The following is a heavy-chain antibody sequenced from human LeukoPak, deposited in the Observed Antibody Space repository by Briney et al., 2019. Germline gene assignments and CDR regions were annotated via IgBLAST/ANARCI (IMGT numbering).Heavy chain of an antibody. CDR1: GFTFSSYS. J-gene: IGHJ4*02. CDR2: ISSSSSYI. CDR3: ARDASADILTGYYLRKNPPPTY. D-gene: IGHD3-9*01. Sequence: GGSLRLSCAASGFTFSSYSMNWVRQAPGKGLGWVSSISSSSSYIYYADSVKGRFTISRDNAKNSLYLQMNSLRAEDTAVYYCARDASADILTGYYLRKNPPPTYWGQGTLVTVSS. V-gene: IGHV3-21*01.